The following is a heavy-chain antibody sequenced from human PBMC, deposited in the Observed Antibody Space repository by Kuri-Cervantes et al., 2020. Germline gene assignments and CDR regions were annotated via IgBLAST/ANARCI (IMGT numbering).Heavy chain of an antibody. J-gene: IGHJ4*02. CDR3: ARDKTYYDSSGHGGWYFDY. V-gene: IGHV3-21*03. CDR2: ISSSSSYI. CDR1: GFTFSSYS. D-gene: IGHD3-22*01. Sequence: GESLKISCAASGFTFSSYSMNWVRQAPGKGLEWVSSISSSSSYIYYADSVKGRFTISRDNAKNSLYLQMNSLRAEDTAVYYCARDKTYYDSSGHGGWYFDYWGQGTLVTVSS.